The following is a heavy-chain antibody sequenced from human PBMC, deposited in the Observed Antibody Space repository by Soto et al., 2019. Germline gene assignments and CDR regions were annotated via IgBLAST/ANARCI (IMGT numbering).Heavy chain of an antibody. Sequence: QVQLVESGGGVVQPGRSLRLSCAASGFTFSSYGMHWVRQAPGKGLEWVAVISYDGSNKYYADSVKGRFTISRDNSKNMLYLQMNSLRAEDTAVYYCAKDHSRSGTFGGVIVGGPADYWGQGTLVTVSS. CDR1: GFTFSSYG. CDR2: ISYDGSNK. CDR3: AKDHSRSGTFGGVIVGGPADY. D-gene: IGHD3-16*02. J-gene: IGHJ4*02. V-gene: IGHV3-30*18.